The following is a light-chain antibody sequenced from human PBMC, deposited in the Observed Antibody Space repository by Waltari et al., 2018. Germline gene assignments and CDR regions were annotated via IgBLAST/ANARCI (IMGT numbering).Light chain of an antibody. J-gene: IGKJ4*01. CDR2: DDS. Sequence: EIVLTQSPATLSLPPGEKATLSCRASPSVSSYFDWYQQKPGRAPRITLYDDSNRATGIPARFSGSGSGTDFTLTISSLEPEDFAVYYCQQRSNWPPSLTFGGGTKVEIK. CDR1: PSVSSY. CDR3: QQRSNWPPSLT. V-gene: IGKV3-11*01.